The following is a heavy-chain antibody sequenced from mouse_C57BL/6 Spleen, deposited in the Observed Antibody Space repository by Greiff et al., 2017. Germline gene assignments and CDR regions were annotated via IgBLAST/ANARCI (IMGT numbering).Heavy chain of an antibody. Sequence: EVKLVESGGGLVKPGGSLKLSCAASGFTFSDYGMHWVRQAPEKGLEWVAYISSGSSTIYYADTVKGRFTISRDNAKNTLFLQMTSLRSEDTALSYCARDGSSFFMDFWGPGTSVTVSS. V-gene: IGHV5-17*01. CDR1: GFTFSDYG. CDR3: ARDGSSFFMDF. CDR2: ISSGSSTI. D-gene: IGHD1-1*01. J-gene: IGHJ4*01.